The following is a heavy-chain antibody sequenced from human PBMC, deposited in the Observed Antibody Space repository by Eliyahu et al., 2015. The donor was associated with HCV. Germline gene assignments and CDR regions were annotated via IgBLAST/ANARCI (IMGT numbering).Heavy chain of an antibody. CDR2: VGPIFGTA. D-gene: IGHD3-10*01. J-gene: IGHJ4*01. CDR1: GGTFSSYA. CDR3: ARDLREVRGTSGY. Sequence: QVQLVQSGAEVKKPGSSVKVSCKASGGTFSSYAISWVRQAPGQGLEWMGGVGPIFGTANYAQKFQGRVTITADESTSTAYMELSSLRSEDTAVYYCARDLREVRGTSGYWGQGTLVTVSS. V-gene: IGHV1-69*01.